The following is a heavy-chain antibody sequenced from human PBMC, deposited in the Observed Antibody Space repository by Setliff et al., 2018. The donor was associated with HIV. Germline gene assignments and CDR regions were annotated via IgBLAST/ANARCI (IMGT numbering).Heavy chain of an antibody. D-gene: IGHD2-8*01. V-gene: IGHV4-4*09. J-gene: IGHJ6*03. CDR2: IYQTGST. CDR1: GGSFSNYY. CDR3: ARCMFSLRSRHIIYYMDV. Sequence: SETLSLTCTVTGGSFSNYYWSWIRQPPGKGLEWIGHIYQTGSTNYSPSLQSRVTMSVETSKNQFSLKLSSVTAADTAVYYCARCMFSLRSRHIIYYMDVWGKGTTVTVSS.